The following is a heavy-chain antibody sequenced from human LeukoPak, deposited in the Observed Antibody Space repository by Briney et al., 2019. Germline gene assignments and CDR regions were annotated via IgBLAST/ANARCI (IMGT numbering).Heavy chain of an antibody. D-gene: IGHD1/OR15-1a*01. V-gene: IGHV3-23*01. J-gene: IGHJ4*02. CDR2: ISARGDNT. Sequence: GGSLRLSRAASGFTFPIYAMYWVRQAPGKGLEWVSSISARGDNTFYADSVRGRFTVSRGNSKNTLSLQLNSLRAEDTAIYYCAKGGSVGTTTYFDYWGQGTLVTVYS. CDR1: GFTFPIYA. CDR3: AKGGSVGTTTYFDY.